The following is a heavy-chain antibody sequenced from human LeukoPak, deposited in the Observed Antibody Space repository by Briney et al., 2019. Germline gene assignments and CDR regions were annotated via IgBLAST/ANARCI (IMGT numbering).Heavy chain of an antibody. D-gene: IGHD6-19*01. CDR1: GGSFNGYS. V-gene: IGHV4-34*01. Sequence: TSETLSLTCAVSGGSFNGYSYTWIPKPPGKGLEWIGEIIHSGGTGYNPSLKSRLTISVDTSRKQFSLKLTSVTAADTALYFCARGPLAFRRVAGIFSWGRGTQVTVSS. CDR2: IIHSGGT. J-gene: IGHJ5*02. CDR3: ARGPLAFRRVAGIFS.